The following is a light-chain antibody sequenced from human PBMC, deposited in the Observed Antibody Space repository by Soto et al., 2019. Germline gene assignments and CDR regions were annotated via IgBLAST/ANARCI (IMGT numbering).Light chain of an antibody. CDR3: QQYSCPPHP. J-gene: IGKJ2*01. V-gene: IGKV3-20*01. Sequence: EIVVTMSPGTLSLSTGERATLSCRASQSVSNNYLAWYQQKPGQAPRLLIYGASNRATGIPDRFSGTGSGTDFTLIINRLEPEDFAVYYCQQYSCPPHPLGQGTKVDIK. CDR2: GAS. CDR1: QSVSNNY.